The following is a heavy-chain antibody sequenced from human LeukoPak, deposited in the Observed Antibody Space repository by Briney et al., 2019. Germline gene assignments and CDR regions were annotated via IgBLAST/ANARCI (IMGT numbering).Heavy chain of an antibody. V-gene: IGHV3-30*02. CDR3: AKGLRLRYFDWLPSDDAFDI. CDR2: IRYDGSNK. CDR1: GFTFSSYG. D-gene: IGHD3-9*01. J-gene: IGHJ3*02. Sequence: PGGSLRLSCAASGFTFSSYGMHWVRQAPGKGLEWVAFIRYDGSNKYYADSVKGRFTISRDNSKNTLYLQMNSLRAEDTAVYYCAKGLRLRYFDWLPSDDAFDIWGQGTMVTFSS.